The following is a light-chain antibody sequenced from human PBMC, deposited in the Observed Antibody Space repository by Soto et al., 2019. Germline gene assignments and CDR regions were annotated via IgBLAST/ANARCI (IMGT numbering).Light chain of an antibody. CDR3: QQYGSSPRT. CDR2: GAS. Sequence: EIVLTQSPGTLSLSPGERATLSCRASQSVSSSYLAWYQQKPGQAPRLLIYGASSRATGIPDRFSGSGSGTDFTLTISRLEPGDFAVYYCQQYGSSPRTFGQGTRWIS. CDR1: QSVSSSY. V-gene: IGKV3-20*01. J-gene: IGKJ1*01.